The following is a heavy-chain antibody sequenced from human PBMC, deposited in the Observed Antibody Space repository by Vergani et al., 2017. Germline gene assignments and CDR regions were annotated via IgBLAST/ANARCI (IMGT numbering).Heavy chain of an antibody. Sequence: QVQLQESGPGLVKPSQTLSLTCTVSGGSISSGGYYWSWIRQHPGKGLEWIGYIYYSGSTYYNPSLKSRVTISVDTSKNQFSLKLSSVTAADTAVYYCARASIMITFGGLGYFQHWGQGTLVTVSS. CDR1: GGSISSGGYY. D-gene: IGHD3-16*01. V-gene: IGHV4-31*03. CDR2: IYYSGST. J-gene: IGHJ1*01. CDR3: ARASIMITFGGLGYFQH.